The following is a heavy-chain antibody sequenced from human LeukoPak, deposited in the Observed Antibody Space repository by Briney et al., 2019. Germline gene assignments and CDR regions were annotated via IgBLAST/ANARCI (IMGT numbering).Heavy chain of an antibody. J-gene: IGHJ3*02. V-gene: IGHV3-53*05. CDR2: IYSGGST. CDR1: GFTVSSNY. Sequence: PGGSLRLSCAASGFTVSSNYMTWVRQAPGKGLDWVSVIYSGGSTDYADSVKGRFTISRDNSKNVLYLQLSSLRPEDTALYYCVKTMVAFGGLIRTDAFDIWGQGTMVTVSS. D-gene: IGHD3-16*01. CDR3: VKTMVAFGGLIRTDAFDI.